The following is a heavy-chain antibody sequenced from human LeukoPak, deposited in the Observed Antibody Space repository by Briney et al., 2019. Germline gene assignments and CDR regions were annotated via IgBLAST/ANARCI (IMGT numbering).Heavy chain of an antibody. CDR1: GGSLSGYY. D-gene: IGHD4-11*01. CDR3: ARDVGGNYQYFDH. J-gene: IGHJ4*02. V-gene: IGHV4-34*01. CDR2: INRGGIT. Sequence: TSETLSLTCAVYGGSLSGYYWSWIRQSPGKGLEWIGEINRGGITKYNPSLKSRVTISIDSSKNQFSLKLTSVTAADTAVYYCARDVGGNYQYFDHWGQGTLVTVSS.